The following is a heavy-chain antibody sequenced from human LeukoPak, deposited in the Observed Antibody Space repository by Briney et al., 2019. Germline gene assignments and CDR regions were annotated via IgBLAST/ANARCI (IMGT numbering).Heavy chain of an antibody. V-gene: IGHV1-2*02. Sequence: ASVKVSCKASGYTFTGYYMHWVRQAPGQGLERMGWINPNSGGTNYAQTFQGRVTMTRDTSISTAYMELSRLRSDDTAVYYCARDPYYDFWSGYPHFDYWGQGTLVTVSS. J-gene: IGHJ4*02. CDR2: INPNSGGT. D-gene: IGHD3-3*01. CDR3: ARDPYYDFWSGYPHFDY. CDR1: GYTFTGYY.